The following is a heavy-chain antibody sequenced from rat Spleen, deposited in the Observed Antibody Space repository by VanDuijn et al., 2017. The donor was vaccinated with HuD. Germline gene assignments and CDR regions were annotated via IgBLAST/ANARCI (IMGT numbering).Heavy chain of an antibody. D-gene: IGHD1-11*01. V-gene: IGHV2S63*01. J-gene: IGHJ2*01. CDR1: GFSLTDYS. Sequence: EVQLKESGPGLVQPSQTLSLTCTVSGFSLTDYSVHWVRQPPGKGLEWMGYISHSGSTGYHPSLKSRVSITRDTSRNQFFLQLNSVTTEDTATYFCTSPPLRSGFYYFNYWGQGVMVTVSS. CDR3: TSPPLRSGFYYFNY. CDR2: ISHSGST.